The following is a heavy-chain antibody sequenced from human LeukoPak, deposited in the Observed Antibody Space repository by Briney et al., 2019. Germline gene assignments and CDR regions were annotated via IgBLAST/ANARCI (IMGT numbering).Heavy chain of an antibody. CDR2: TYGDNNS. J-gene: IGHJ4*02. Sequence: SGPTLVNPTQTLTLTCTFSGFSLTTSPMGVGWIRQPPGKALEWLAPTYGDNNSRYSPSLKSRLTITKDTSKNQVVLTMTNVDPVDTATYYCAHHYGEHSFDFWGQGTLVTVSS. CDR1: GFSLTTSPMG. D-gene: IGHD4-17*01. CDR3: AHHYGEHSFDF. V-gene: IGHV2-5*02.